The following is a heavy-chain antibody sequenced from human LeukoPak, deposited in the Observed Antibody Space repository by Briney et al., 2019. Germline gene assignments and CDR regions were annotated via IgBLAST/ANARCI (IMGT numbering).Heavy chain of an antibody. CDR3: ARAIGREEDIVVVPAAKNWFDP. J-gene: IGHJ5*02. D-gene: IGHD2-2*01. Sequence: SETLSLTCAVYGGSFSGYYRSWIRQPPGKGLEWIGEINHSGSTNYNPSLKSRVTISVDTSKNQFSLKLSSVTAADTAVYYCARAIGREEDIVVVPAAKNWFDPWGQGTLVTVSS. CDR2: INHSGST. V-gene: IGHV4-34*01. CDR1: GGSFSGYY.